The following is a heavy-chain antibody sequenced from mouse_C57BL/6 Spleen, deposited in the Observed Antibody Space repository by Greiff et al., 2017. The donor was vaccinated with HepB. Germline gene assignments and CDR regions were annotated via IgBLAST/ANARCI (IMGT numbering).Heavy chain of an antibody. CDR2: IWSGGST. CDR3: AKNPSGSRRGYFDV. V-gene: IGHV2-4*01. J-gene: IGHJ1*03. Sequence: QVQLKESGPGLVQPSQSLSITCTVSGFSLTSYGVHWVRQPPGKGLEWLGVIWSGGSTDYNAAFISRLSISKDNSKSQVFFKMNSLQADDTAIYYCAKNPSGSRRGYFDVWGTGTTVTVSS. D-gene: IGHD1-1*01. CDR1: GFSLTSYG.